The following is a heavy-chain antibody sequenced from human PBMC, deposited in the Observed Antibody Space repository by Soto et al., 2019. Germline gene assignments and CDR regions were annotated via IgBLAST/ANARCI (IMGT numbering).Heavy chain of an antibody. V-gene: IGHV5-51*01. CDR2: IHPADSDT. J-gene: IGHJ6*02. Sequence: PGESLKISCKGSGYTFTNHWVGWVRQMPGKGLEWMGIIHPADSDTRYSPSFQGQVTISADKSISTAYLQWSSLKASDTAMYYCANHGEPVVATRTDIWGQGTTVTGS. CDR1: GYTFTNHW. D-gene: IGHD2-2*01. CDR3: ANHGEPVVATRTDI.